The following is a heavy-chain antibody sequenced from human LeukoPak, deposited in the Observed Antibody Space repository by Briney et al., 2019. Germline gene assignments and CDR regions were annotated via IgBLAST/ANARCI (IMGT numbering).Heavy chain of an antibody. CDR2: ISYDGSNK. CDR1: GFTFSSYA. Sequence: GGSLRLSCAASGFTFSSYAMHWVRKAQGKGLEWVAVISYDGSNKYYADSVKGRFTISRDNSKNTLYLQMNSLRAEDAAVYYCVTTVTTTYWGQGTLVTVSS. CDR3: VTTVTTTY. J-gene: IGHJ4*02. D-gene: IGHD4-17*01. V-gene: IGHV3-30-3*01.